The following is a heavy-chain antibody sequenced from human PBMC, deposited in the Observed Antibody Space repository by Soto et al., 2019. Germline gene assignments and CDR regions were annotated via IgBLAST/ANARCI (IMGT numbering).Heavy chain of an antibody. V-gene: IGHV4-39*01. CDR2: IYYSGTT. Sequence: PSETLFLTCTVSGGSISSSNHYWGWIRQSPGKGLEWVGTIYYSGTTFYGPSLKSRVTISVDTSKNQFSLKLSSVTAADTALYYCASGSYVWGTYSHIYYFDYWAQGTLVNGSS. CDR3: ASGSYVWGTYSHIYYFDY. J-gene: IGHJ4*02. D-gene: IGHD3-16*01. CDR1: GGSISSSNHY.